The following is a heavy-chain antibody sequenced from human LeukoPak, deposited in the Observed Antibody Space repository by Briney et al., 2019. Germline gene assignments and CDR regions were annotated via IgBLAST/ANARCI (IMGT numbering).Heavy chain of an antibody. D-gene: IGHD3-16*02. J-gene: IGHJ4*02. V-gene: IGHV3-30*03. CDR1: GFTFNNYG. CDR2: ISYDGSNY. CDR3: ARAYDYVWGSYRSTLDY. Sequence: PGGSLRLSCAASGFTFNNYGIHWVRQAPGKGLEWVAVISYDGSNYHYAGSVKGRFTISRDNAKNTLYLQMNSLRAEDTAVYYCARAYDYVWGSYRSTLDYWGQGTLVTVSS.